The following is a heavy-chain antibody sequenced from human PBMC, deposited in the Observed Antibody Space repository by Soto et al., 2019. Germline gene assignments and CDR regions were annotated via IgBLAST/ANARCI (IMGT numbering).Heavy chain of an antibody. CDR3: AKLQQSNGMDV. V-gene: IGHV3-23*01. CDR1: EFTFNNHA. J-gene: IGHJ6*02. CDR2: ISGSGGST. Sequence: EVQLLESGGGLVQPGGSLRLSCAAPEFTFNNHAMTWVRQAPGKGLEWVSTISGSGGSTYPADSVKGRFTISRDNSKNALYLQMNSLRAEDTALYYCAKLQQSNGMDVWGQGTTVTVSS. D-gene: IGHD4-4*01.